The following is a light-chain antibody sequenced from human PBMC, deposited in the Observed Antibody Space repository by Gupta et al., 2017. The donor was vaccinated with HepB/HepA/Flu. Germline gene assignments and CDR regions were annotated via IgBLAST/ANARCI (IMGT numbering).Light chain of an antibody. Sequence: EIVLTQSPATLSLSPGERATLSCRASQSISRNLAWYQQKPGQAPRLLIYDTSNRATGIPARFSGSGSGIDFTLTISSLEPEDFAVYFCHQGCDWPLTFGGGTEVEIK. CDR1: QSISRN. J-gene: IGKJ4*01. V-gene: IGKV3-11*01. CDR2: DTS. CDR3: HQGCDWPLT.